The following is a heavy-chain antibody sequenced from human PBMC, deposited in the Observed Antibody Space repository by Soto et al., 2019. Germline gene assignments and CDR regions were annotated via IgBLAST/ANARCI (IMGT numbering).Heavy chain of an antibody. Sequence: ASLKLSCKASGYTFTSYGISWFRQSAGQGLEWMGWISAYNGNTNYAQKLQGRVTMTTDTSTSTADMELGSLRSDDTAVYYCARVLDFWSGYYSYWGQGTLVTVSS. CDR3: ARVLDFWSGYYSY. D-gene: IGHD3-3*01. J-gene: IGHJ4*02. CDR1: GYTFTSYG. CDR2: ISAYNGNT. V-gene: IGHV1-18*04.